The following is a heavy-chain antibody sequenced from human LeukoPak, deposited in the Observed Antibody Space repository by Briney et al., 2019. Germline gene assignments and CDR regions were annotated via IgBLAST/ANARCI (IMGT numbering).Heavy chain of an antibody. CDR1: GGSISSNNYY. Sequence: PSETLSLTCTVSGGSISSNNYYWGWIRQPPGKGLEWIGAIYSGGSTYYNPSLKSRVTISVDTSKNQFSLNLRSVTAADTAVYFCATSGVLQYMDVWGKGTTVTVSS. CDR3: ATSGVLQYMDV. J-gene: IGHJ6*03. V-gene: IGHV4-39*01. D-gene: IGHD2/OR15-2a*01. CDR2: IYSGGST.